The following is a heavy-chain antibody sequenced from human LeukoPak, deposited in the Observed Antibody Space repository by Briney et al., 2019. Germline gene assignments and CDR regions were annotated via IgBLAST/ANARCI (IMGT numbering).Heavy chain of an antibody. J-gene: IGHJ6*03. D-gene: IGHD3-3*01. Sequence: PSETLSLTCAVYGGSFSGYYWSWIRQPPGKGLEWIGEIKHSGSTNYNPSVKSRVTISVDTSKNQFSLKLSSVTAADTAVYYCARASARGFDYYYYMDVWGKGTTVTVSS. CDR2: IKHSGST. CDR1: GGSFSGYY. CDR3: ARASARGFDYYYYMDV. V-gene: IGHV4-34*01.